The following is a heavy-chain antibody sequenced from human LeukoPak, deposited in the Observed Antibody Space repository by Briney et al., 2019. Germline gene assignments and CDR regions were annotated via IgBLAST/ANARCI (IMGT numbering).Heavy chain of an antibody. J-gene: IGHJ4*02. CDR3: ARFSRVQSSF. CDR2: IKYDGIDK. V-gene: IGHV3-7*01. D-gene: IGHD4/OR15-4a*01. Sequence: PGGSLRLSCAASGFPFSYYGMHWVRQAPGKGLEWVANIKYDGIDKQYVDSIKGRFTISRDNAKNTLYLQMDSLRVDDTAIYYCARFSRVQSSFWGQGTLVTVSS. CDR1: GFPFSYYG.